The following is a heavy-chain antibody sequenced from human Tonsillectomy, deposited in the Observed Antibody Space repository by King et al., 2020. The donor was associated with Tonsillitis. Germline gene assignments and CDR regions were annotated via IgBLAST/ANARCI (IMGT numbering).Heavy chain of an antibody. CDR3: ARDVGGIVVVPAARGDY. V-gene: IGHV3-7*01. CDR1: GFTFSSYW. D-gene: IGHD2-2*01. CDR2: IKQDGSEK. Sequence: VQLVESGGGLVQPGGSLRLSCAASGFTFSSYWMSWVRQAPGKGLEWVANIKQDGSEKYYGDSVKGRFTISRDNAKNSLYLQMNSLRAEDTAVYYCARDVGGIVVVPAARGDYWGQGTLVTVSS. J-gene: IGHJ4*02.